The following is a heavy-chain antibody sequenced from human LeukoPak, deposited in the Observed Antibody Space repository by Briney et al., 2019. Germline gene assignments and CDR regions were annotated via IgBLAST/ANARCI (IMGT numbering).Heavy chain of an antibody. J-gene: IGHJ4*02. Sequence: PSETLSLTCSVSGGSISSGDYYWTWIRQPPGKGLEWIGYVYYTGGTDYNPPLRSRVTISVDTSKNQFSLKLTSVTAADTAVYYCARGNGEQQLTGDYWGQGTLVTVSS. D-gene: IGHD6-13*01. CDR2: VYYTGGT. V-gene: IGHV4-30-4*01. CDR1: GGSISSGDYY. CDR3: ARGNGEQQLTGDY.